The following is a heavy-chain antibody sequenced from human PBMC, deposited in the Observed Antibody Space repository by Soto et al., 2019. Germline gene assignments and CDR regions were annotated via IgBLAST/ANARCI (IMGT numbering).Heavy chain of an antibody. Sequence: QITLKESGPTLVKPTQTLTLTCTFSGFSLSTGGVGVGCISQPPGKALEWLALIYWDDDRRYRPSLKSRLTNTKNTSKNEVVLTMTNMDPVDTATYYCAHRREAAGLDQWGQGTLVTVSS. V-gene: IGHV2-5*02. CDR1: GFSLSTGGVG. J-gene: IGHJ4*02. CDR2: IYWDDDR. D-gene: IGHD6-13*01. CDR3: AHRREAAGLDQ.